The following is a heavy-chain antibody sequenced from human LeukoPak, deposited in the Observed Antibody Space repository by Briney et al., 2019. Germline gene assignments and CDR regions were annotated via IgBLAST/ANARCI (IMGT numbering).Heavy chain of an antibody. V-gene: IGHV1-46*01. Sequence: GASVKVSCKASGYTFTSYYMHWVRQAPGQGLEWMRIINPSGGSTSYAQKFQGRVTMTRDTSTSTVYMELSSLRSEDTAVYCCARGGDIVVVPAELDYWGQGTLVTVSS. D-gene: IGHD2-2*01. CDR1: GYTFTSYY. J-gene: IGHJ4*02. CDR3: ARGGDIVVVPAELDY. CDR2: INPSGGST.